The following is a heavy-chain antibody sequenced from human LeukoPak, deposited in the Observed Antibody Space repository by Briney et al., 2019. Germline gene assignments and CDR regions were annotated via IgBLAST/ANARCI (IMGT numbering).Heavy chain of an antibody. CDR2: INHSGST. V-gene: IGHV4-34*01. J-gene: IGHJ6*04. Sequence: SETLSLTCAAYGGSFSGYYWTWIRQCPGKGLEWIGEINHSGSTNYNPSLKSRVTISVDTSKNRFSLKLSSVTAADTAVYYCARDACSSASCYQDYYYGMAVWGKGTTVTVSS. CDR1: GGSFSGYY. D-gene: IGHD2-2*01. CDR3: ARDACSSASCYQDYYYGMAV.